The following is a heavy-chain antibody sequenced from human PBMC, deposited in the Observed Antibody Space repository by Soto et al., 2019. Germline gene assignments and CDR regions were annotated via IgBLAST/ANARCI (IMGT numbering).Heavy chain of an antibody. J-gene: IGHJ4*02. CDR3: ARDLAIVVVPAAILAY. CDR2: ISYDGSNK. V-gene: IGHV3-30-3*01. CDR1: GFTFSSYA. Sequence: QVQLVESGGGVVQPGRSLRLSCAASGFTFSSYAMHWVRQAPGKGLEWVAVISYDGSNKYYTDSVKGRFTISRDNSKNTLYLQMNSLRAEDTAVYYCARDLAIVVVPAAILAYWGQGTLVTVSS. D-gene: IGHD2-2*01.